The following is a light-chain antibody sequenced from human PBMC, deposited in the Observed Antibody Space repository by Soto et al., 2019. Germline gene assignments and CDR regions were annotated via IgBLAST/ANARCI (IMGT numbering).Light chain of an antibody. J-gene: IGKJ2*01. CDR1: QGVGDD. V-gene: IGKV1-6*01. CDR3: LQDHTYPYT. Sequence: AVQMTQSPSSLSASVRDGVTITCRASQGVGDDVGWYRQKVGTAPEYVFSAACTPQSRVPSRFTCSTSGTDFTLTITNLQPEDFATYYCLQDHTYPYTFGRGTKLEI. CDR2: AAC.